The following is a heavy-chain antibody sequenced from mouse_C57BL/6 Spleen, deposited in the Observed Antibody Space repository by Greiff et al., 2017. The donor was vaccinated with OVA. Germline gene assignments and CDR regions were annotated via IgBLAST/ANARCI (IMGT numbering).Heavy chain of an antibody. CDR1: GFTFSDYG. D-gene: IGHD2-4*01. CDR2: ISSGSSTI. CDR3: ARAMITGGYFEV. Sequence: EVQLVESGGGLVKPGGSLKLSCAASGFTFSDYGMHWFRQAPEKGLEWVAYISSGSSTIYYAATVKGRFTISRDNAKNNLFLQMTSLRSEDTAMYYCARAMITGGYFEVWGTGTTVTVSS. V-gene: IGHV5-17*01. J-gene: IGHJ1*03.